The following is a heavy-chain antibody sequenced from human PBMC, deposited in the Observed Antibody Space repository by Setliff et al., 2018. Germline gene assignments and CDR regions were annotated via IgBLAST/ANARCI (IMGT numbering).Heavy chain of an antibody. CDR2: IYNSGST. V-gene: IGHV4-59*01. CDR3: ARALPWGSSWDRYFDL. J-gene: IGHJ2*01. D-gene: IGHD6-13*01. CDR1: GDSISSYY. Sequence: SETLSLTCTVSGDSISSYYWSWIRQPPGKGLEWIGYIYNSGSTNYNPSLKSRVTILVDTSKNHFSLKLTSVTAADTAVYYCARALPWGSSWDRYFDLWGRGTLVTVSS.